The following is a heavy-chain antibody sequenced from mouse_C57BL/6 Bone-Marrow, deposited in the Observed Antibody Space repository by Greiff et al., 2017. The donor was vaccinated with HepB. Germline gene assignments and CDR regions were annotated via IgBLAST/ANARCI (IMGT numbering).Heavy chain of an antibody. D-gene: IGHD1-1*01. CDR3: ARLLRTLYYFDY. Sequence: EVQLVESGGDLVKPGGSLKLSCAASGFTFSSYGMSWVRQTPDKRLEWVATISSGGSYTYYPDSVKGRFTISRDNAKNTLYLQMSSLKSEDTAMYYCARLLRTLYYFDYWGQGTTLTVSS. CDR2: ISSGGSYT. J-gene: IGHJ2*01. V-gene: IGHV5-6*01. CDR1: GFTFSSYG.